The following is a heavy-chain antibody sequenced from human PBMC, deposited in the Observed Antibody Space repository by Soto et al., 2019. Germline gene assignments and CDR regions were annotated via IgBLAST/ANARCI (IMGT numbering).Heavy chain of an antibody. V-gene: IGHV4-30-4*01. Sequence: SETLSLTCTVSGDSISSGDYYWSWIRQPPGKGLEWIGYIYYSGSTYYNPSLKSRVTISVDTSKNQFSLKLSSVTAADTAVYYCARAKSGKGSPFYYFYYYGMDVWGQGTTVTVSS. CDR3: ARAKSGKGSPFYYFYYYGMDV. J-gene: IGHJ6*02. CDR2: IYYSGST. D-gene: IGHD3-3*01. CDR1: GDSISSGDYY.